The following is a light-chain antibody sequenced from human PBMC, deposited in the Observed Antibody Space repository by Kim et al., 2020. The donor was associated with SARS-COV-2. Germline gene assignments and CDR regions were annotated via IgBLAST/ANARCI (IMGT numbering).Light chain of an antibody. CDR2: AAS. V-gene: IGKV1-12*01. CDR3: QQAYAFPPH. Sequence: ASVGDRVTSTCRASQRIEGWVAWYQQKPGKAPQLLIYAASSLQSGVPPRFSGGGSGTDFTLTITSLQPEDLATYYCQQAYAFPPHFGGGTKLEI. J-gene: IGKJ4*01. CDR1: QRIEGW.